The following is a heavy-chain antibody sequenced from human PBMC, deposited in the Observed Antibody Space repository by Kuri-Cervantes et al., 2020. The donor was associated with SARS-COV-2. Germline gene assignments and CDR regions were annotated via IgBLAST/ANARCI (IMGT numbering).Heavy chain of an antibody. Sequence: GGSLRLSCAASGFTFSSYSMNWVRQAPGKGLEWVSSISSSSSYIYYADSVKGRFTISRDNAKNSLYLQMNSLRAEDTAVYYCARGGLGGQLVDGMDVWSQGTTVTVSS. V-gene: IGHV3-21*01. CDR1: GFTFSSYS. D-gene: IGHD6-6*01. CDR3: ARGGLGGQLVDGMDV. J-gene: IGHJ6*02. CDR2: ISSSSSYI.